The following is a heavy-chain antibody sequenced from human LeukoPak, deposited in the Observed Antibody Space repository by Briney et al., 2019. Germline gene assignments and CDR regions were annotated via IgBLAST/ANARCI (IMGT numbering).Heavy chain of an antibody. V-gene: IGHV3-74*01. CDR3: ARFSPPPT. Sequence: GGSLRLPCAASGFTLSIYWMHWVRQAPGKGLVWVSRISSDGTITNYADSVKGRFTISRDNAKNTLYLQMNSLRVEDTAVYYCARFSPPPTWGQGTLVTVSS. CDR2: ISSDGTIT. CDR1: GFTLSIYW. J-gene: IGHJ4*02.